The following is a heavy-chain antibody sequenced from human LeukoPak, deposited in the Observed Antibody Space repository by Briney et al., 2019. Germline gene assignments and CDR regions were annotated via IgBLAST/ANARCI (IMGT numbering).Heavy chain of an antibody. CDR2: IYHSGSI. D-gene: IGHD6-13*01. Sequence: SETLSLTCTVSGYSISSGYYWGWSRQPPGKGLEWIGSIYHSGSIYYNPSLKRRVTISVDTSNNHFSLKLSSVTAADTAVYYCASGSSWYYDYYYMDVWGKGTTVTVSS. V-gene: IGHV4-38-2*02. J-gene: IGHJ6*03. CDR3: ASGSSWYYDYYYMDV. CDR1: GYSISSGYY.